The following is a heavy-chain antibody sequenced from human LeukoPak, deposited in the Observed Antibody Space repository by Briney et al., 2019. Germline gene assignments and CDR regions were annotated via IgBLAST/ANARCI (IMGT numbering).Heavy chain of an antibody. V-gene: IGHV4-59*01. J-gene: IGHJ5*02. D-gene: IGHD6-13*01. CDR3: AKDRNSSSWYWFDP. Sequence: SETLSLTCTVSGGSISSYFWSWIRQPPGKGLEWIGYVYYSGSTNYNPSLKSRVTISVDTSKKQFSLKLSSATAADTAVYYCAKDRNSSSWYWFDPWGQGTLVTVSS. CDR2: VYYSGST. CDR1: GGSISSYF.